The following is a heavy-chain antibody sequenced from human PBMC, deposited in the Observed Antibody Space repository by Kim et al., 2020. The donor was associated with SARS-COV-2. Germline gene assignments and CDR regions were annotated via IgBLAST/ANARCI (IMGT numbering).Heavy chain of an antibody. V-gene: IGHV3-30*03. D-gene: IGHD1-20*01. CDR1: GFTFNSYG. CDR3: VRDNFDSSEVFYYFYGLDV. Sequence: GGSLRLSCVASGFTFNSYGIHWVRQAPGKGLEWVAVISFDGSKKFYVDSVKGRFSISRDNSKNTLYLQMNSLRTEDTAVYFCVRDNFDSSEVFYYFYGLDVWGQGTTVTVSS. J-gene: IGHJ6*02. CDR2: ISFDGSKK.